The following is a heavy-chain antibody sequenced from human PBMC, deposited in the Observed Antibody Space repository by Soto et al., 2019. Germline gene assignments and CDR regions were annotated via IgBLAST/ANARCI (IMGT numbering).Heavy chain of an antibody. D-gene: IGHD6-19*01. J-gene: IGHJ5*02. CDR1: GDSISSYF. CDR3: ARDRAGASPGWHAP. V-gene: IGHV4-4*07. Sequence: SETLSLTCTVSGDSISSYFWSWIRQPAGKGLEWIGRVHTSGSTTYNPSLKSRVTMSVDTSKSQLSLKLTSVPAAATAVYSCARDRAGASPGWHAPCGQGTMVTASS. CDR2: VHTSGST.